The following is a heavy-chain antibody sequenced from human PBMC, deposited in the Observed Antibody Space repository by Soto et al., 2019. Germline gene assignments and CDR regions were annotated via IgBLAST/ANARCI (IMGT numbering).Heavy chain of an antibody. J-gene: IGHJ6*02. CDR1: GLIFSSYA. V-gene: IGHV1-69*06. Sequence: QVQLVQSGAEVKKPGSSVKVSCKASGLIFSSYAISWVRQAPGQGLEWVGGILPIFGTTNYAQRFKGRVTITRKTSTTTTELDLTDLGSGDTAFFSCVRGAIYDISTGKGSYFPGMDVWGQGTTVNVSS. CDR2: ILPIFGTT. D-gene: IGHD3-9*01. CDR3: VRGAIYDISTGKGSYFPGMDV.